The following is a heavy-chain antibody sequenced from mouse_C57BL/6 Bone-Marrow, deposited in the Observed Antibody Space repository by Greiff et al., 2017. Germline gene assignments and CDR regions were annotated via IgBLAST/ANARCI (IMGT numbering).Heavy chain of an antibody. V-gene: IGHV5-4*03. D-gene: IGHD2-4*01. Sequence: EVKLMESGGGLVRPGGSLKLSCAASGFTFSSYAMSWVRQTPEKRLEWVATISDGGSYTYYPDNVKGRFTISRDNAKNNLYLQMSHLKSEDTAMYYCARPMITTGRYWYFDVWGTGTTVTVSS. J-gene: IGHJ1*03. CDR3: ARPMITTGRYWYFDV. CDR1: GFTFSSYA. CDR2: ISDGGSYT.